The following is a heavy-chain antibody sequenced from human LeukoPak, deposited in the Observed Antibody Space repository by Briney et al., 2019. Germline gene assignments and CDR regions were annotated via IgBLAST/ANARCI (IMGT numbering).Heavy chain of an antibody. D-gene: IGHD4-17*01. CDR3: ARVGLLATTATTYYYYYMDV. CDR1: GDSMSSYY. V-gene: IGHV4-59*01. J-gene: IGHJ6*03. Sequence: SETLSLTCIVSGDSMSSYYWNWIRQPPGKGLEWIGYIYYSGSTNYNPSLKSRVTISVDTSKNQFSLKLSSVTAADTAVYYCARVGLLATTATTYYYYYMDVWGKGTTVTVSS. CDR2: IYYSGST.